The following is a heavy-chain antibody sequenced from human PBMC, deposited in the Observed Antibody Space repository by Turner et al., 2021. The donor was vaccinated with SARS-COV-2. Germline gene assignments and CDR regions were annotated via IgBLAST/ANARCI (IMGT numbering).Heavy chain of an antibody. CDR3: ARRPVGYDGSGSYYHYGMDV. CDR2: IYYSGST. D-gene: IGHD3-10*01. CDR1: GGSIRSSSYY. V-gene: IGHV4-39*01. Sequence: QLQLQESGPGLVTPSETLSLTCTVSGGSIRSSSYYWGWLRQPPGKGLEWIGSIYYSGSTDYNQSLKSRVTISVDTSKNQFSLKLSSVTAADTAVYYCARRPVGYDGSGSYYHYGMDVWGQGTTVTVSS. J-gene: IGHJ6*02.